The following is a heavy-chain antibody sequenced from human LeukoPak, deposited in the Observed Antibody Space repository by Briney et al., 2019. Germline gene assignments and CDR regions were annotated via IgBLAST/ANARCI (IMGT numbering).Heavy chain of an antibody. Sequence: GGSLRLSCAASGFTFSNAWMSWVRQAPGKGLEWVGRIKGKTDGGTTDYAAPVKGRFTISRDDSKNTLYLQMNSLKTEDTAVYYCTTEPPHYYGSGSYYTHWGQGTLVTVSS. D-gene: IGHD3-10*01. CDR1: GFTFSNAW. CDR3: TTEPPHYYGSGSYYTH. CDR2: IKGKTDGGTT. J-gene: IGHJ4*02. V-gene: IGHV3-15*01.